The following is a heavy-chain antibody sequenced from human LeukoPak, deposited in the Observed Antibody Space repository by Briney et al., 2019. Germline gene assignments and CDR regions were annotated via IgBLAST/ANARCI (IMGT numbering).Heavy chain of an antibody. CDR1: GYTFTGYY. CDR3: ARDYYDSSGYYYAIDI. V-gene: IGHV1-2*06. J-gene: IGHJ3*02. Sequence: GASVKVSCKASGYTFTGYYMHWVRQAPGQGLDWMGRINPNSGGTNYAQKFQGRVTMTRDTSISTAYMELSRLRSDDTAVYYCARDYYDSSGYYYAIDIWGQGTMVTVSS. CDR2: INPNSGGT. D-gene: IGHD3-22*01.